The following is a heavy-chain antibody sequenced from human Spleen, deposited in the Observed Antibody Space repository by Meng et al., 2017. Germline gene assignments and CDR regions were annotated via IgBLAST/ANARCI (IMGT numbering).Heavy chain of an antibody. V-gene: IGHV3-74*01. D-gene: IGHD3-10*01. CDR3: ARERTMVREFDY. J-gene: IGHJ4*02. CDR1: GFTFSNYW. CDR2: INSDGSTT. Sequence: EVQLVESGGGLVQPGGSLRLSCAASGFTFSNYWMHWVRQAPGQGLVWVSRINSDGSTTTYADSVKGRFTIPRDNAKNTLHMQMNSLRVEDTAVYYCARERTMVREFDYWGQGTLVTVSS.